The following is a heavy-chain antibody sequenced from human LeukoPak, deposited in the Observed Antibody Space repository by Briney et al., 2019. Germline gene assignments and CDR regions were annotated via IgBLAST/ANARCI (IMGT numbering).Heavy chain of an antibody. CDR2: IYYTGNT. CDR1: GGSISSYY. Sequence: SETLSLTCTVSGGSISSYYWSWIRQPPGKGLEGIGYIYYTGNTNYNPSLKSRVTISIDTSKNQISLKLSSVTAADTAVYYCARHCSGDNCYFYGMDVWGQGTTVTVSS. V-gene: IGHV4-59*08. CDR3: ARHCSGDNCYFYGMDV. J-gene: IGHJ6*02. D-gene: IGHD2-15*01.